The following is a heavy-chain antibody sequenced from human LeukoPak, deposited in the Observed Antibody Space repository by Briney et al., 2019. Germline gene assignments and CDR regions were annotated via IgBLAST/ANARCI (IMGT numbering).Heavy chain of an antibody. CDR1: GYTFTSYD. D-gene: IGHD2-15*01. CDR2: MNPNSGNT. J-gene: IGHJ3*02. Sequence: ASVKVSCKASGYTFTSYDINWVRQATGQGLEWMGWMNPNSGNTGYAQKFQGRVTITRNTSISTAYMELSSLRSEDTAVYYCARTLFCSGGSCYSDAFDIWGQGTMVTVSS. CDR3: ARTLFCSGGSCYSDAFDI. V-gene: IGHV1-8*03.